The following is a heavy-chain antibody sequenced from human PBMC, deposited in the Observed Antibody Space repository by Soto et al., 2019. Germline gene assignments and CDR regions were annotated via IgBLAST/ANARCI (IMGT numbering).Heavy chain of an antibody. CDR2: MNPNSGNT. Sequence: ASVKVSCKASGYTFTSYDINWVRQATGQGLEWMGWMNPNSGNTGYAQKFQGRVTMTRNTSISTAYMELSSLRSEDTAVYYCARPPIAARPYYYYYYMDVWGKGTTVTVSS. D-gene: IGHD6-6*01. CDR1: GYTFTSYD. J-gene: IGHJ6*03. CDR3: ARPPIAARPYYYYYYMDV. V-gene: IGHV1-8*01.